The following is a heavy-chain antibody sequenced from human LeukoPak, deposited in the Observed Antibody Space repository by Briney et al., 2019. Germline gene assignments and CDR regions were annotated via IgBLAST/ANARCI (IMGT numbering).Heavy chain of an antibody. Sequence: PSETLSLTCTVSGGSISNYYWSWLRQPPGKGLEWIGYVYNSGRSTNYNPSLNSRVTISVDTSKNQFSLKLSSVTAADTAVYYCARDNIAVAEYYFDYWGQGTLVTVSS. CDR1: GGSISNYY. CDR2: VYNSGRST. CDR3: ARDNIAVAEYYFDY. J-gene: IGHJ4*02. V-gene: IGHV4-59*12. D-gene: IGHD6-19*01.